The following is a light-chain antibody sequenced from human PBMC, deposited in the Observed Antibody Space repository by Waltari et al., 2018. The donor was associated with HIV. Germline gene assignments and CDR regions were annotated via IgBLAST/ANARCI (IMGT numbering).Light chain of an antibody. V-gene: IGLV1-51*01. CDR1: SSNIGYTY. CDR3: ATWDSALSAVV. Sequence: QSVLTQPPSVSATPGQNVTISCSGSSSNIGYTYVFWYQQLPGTAPKLLIYEKNKRPTGIPDRFSGSKSGTSATLGITGVQTGDEADYYCATWDSALSAVVFGGGTKLTVL. J-gene: IGLJ2*01. CDR2: EKN.